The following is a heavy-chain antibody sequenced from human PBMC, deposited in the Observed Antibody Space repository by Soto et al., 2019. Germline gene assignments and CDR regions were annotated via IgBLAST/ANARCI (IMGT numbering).Heavy chain of an antibody. CDR1: GYIFTNYY. CDR3: ARDLAAAAY. D-gene: IGHD6-13*01. V-gene: IGHV1-46*01. Sequence: QVQLVQSGAEVKKPGASVKVSCKASGYIFTNYYIHWVRQAPGQGLEWMAIIKPLPTSGSTNYAQKFHGRLTVTRDTSTSTVYLELSSLRSDDTAVYYCARDLAAAAYWGQCTLVTVSS. J-gene: IGHJ1*01. CDR2: IKPLPTSGST.